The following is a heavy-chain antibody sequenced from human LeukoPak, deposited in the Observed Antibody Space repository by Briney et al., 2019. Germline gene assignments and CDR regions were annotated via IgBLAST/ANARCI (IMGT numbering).Heavy chain of an antibody. CDR3: AKDTQSHYYGSGTNY. CDR1: GFTFDDYA. J-gene: IGHJ4*02. CDR2: ISWNSGSI. Sequence: PGGSLRLSCAASGFTFDDYAMHWVRQAPGKGLEWVSGISWNSGSIGYADSVKGRFTISRDNAKNSLYLQMNSLRAEDTALYYCAKDTQSHYYGSGTNYWGQGTLVTVSS. V-gene: IGHV3-9*01. D-gene: IGHD3-10*01.